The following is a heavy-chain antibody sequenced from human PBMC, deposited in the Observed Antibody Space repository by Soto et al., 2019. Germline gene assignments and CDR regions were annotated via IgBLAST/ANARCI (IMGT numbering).Heavy chain of an antibody. CDR3: ARDESYDGAYNWFDP. Sequence: GGSLRLSCAASGFTFSDYYMSWIRQAPGKGLEWVSYISSSSSYTNYADSVKGRFTISRDNAKNSLYLKMNSLRAEDTAVYYCARDESYDGAYNWFDPWGQGTLVTVS. CDR2: ISSSSSYT. CDR1: GFTFSDYY. J-gene: IGHJ5*02. D-gene: IGHD5-12*01. V-gene: IGHV3-11*05.